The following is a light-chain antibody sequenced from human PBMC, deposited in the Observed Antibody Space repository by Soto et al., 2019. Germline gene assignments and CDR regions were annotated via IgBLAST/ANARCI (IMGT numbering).Light chain of an antibody. Sequence: DIVMTQIKDSLALSLGERATINCKSSQSVSYTSNNKHYLAWYQQKAGQPPKVLIYWASTREIGVPDRFNGSGSGTDFTLTISSLQAEDVAVYYCQQCYTTPWTFGQGTKVDI. CDR3: QQCYTTPWT. J-gene: IGKJ1*01. CDR2: WAS. CDR1: QSVSYTSNNKHY. V-gene: IGKV4-1*01.